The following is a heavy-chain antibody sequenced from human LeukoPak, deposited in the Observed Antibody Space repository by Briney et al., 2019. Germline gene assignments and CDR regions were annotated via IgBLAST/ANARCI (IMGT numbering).Heavy chain of an antibody. D-gene: IGHD3-10*01. Sequence: GGSLRLSCTASGFTFGDYAMTWVRQAPGKGLEWVSAVSGSGAIAYYTDSVKGRFTISRDNAKNSLYLQMNSLRAEDTAVYYCAREGYYGSGLYYYYMDVWGKGTTVTVSS. V-gene: IGHV3-23*01. CDR2: VSGSGAIA. CDR1: GFTFGDYA. J-gene: IGHJ6*03. CDR3: AREGYYGSGLYYYYMDV.